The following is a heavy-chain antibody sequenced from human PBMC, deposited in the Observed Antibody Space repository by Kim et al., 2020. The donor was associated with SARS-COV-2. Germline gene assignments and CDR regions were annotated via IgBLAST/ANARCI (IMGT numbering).Heavy chain of an antibody. CDR3: ARDGEISGPDFFFDF. J-gene: IGHJ4*02. CDR1: GYTFTSHA. D-gene: IGHD5-12*01. Sequence: ASVKVSCKASGYTFTSHAMHWVRQAPGQGLEWMGRINTDTGNPTCAQAFSGRFVFSLDTSVRTAYLQINSLKAEDTAVYYCARDGEISGPDFFFDFWGQGTLVPVSS. V-gene: IGHV7-4-1*02. CDR2: INTDTGNP.